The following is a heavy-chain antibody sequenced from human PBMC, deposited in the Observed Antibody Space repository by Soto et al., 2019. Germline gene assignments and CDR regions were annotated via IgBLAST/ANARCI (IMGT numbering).Heavy chain of an antibody. V-gene: IGHV3-48*02. CDR1: GFTFSSYS. J-gene: IGHJ4*02. D-gene: IGHD5-12*01. Sequence: EVQVVESGGGLVQPGGSLRLSCAASGFTFSSYSMNWVRQAPGKGLEWISYISSSATVYYADSVRGRFTISRDNAKNSLYLQMNSLRDEDTAVYYCARRGYSGYPFDCWGQGALVTVSS. CDR2: ISSSATV. CDR3: ARRGYSGYPFDC.